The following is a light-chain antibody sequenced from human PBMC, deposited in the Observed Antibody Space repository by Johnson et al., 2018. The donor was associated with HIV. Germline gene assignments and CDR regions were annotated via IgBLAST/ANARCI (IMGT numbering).Light chain of an antibody. CDR2: ENN. Sequence: QSVLTQPPSVSAAPGQKVTISCSGSSSNIGNNYVSWYQQLPGTAPKLLIYENNKRPSGIPDRFSGSKSGTSASLGITGLQTGDEADYYCGTWDSSLGAYVFGTETKVTVL. J-gene: IGLJ1*01. V-gene: IGLV1-51*02. CDR3: GTWDSSLGAYV. CDR1: SSNIGNNY.